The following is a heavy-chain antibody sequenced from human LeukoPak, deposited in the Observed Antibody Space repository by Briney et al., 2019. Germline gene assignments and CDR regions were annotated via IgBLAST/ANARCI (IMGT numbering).Heavy chain of an antibody. CDR2: IRYDGSNK. J-gene: IGHJ3*02. V-gene: IGHV3-30*02. Sequence: GGSLRLSCAASGFTFSSYGMHWVRQAPGKGLEWVAFIRYDGSNKYYADSVKGRFTISRDNSKNTLYLQMNSLRAEDTAVYYCARDRGSDWEGGHAAFDIWGQGTMVTVSS. CDR3: ARDRGSDWEGGHAAFDI. CDR1: GFTFSSYG. D-gene: IGHD3/OR15-3a*01.